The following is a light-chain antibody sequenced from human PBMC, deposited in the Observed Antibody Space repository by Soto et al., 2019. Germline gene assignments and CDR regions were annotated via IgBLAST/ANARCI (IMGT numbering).Light chain of an antibody. Sequence: DIQMTPSPSTLSSSFGDKGTITFRASQSISSWLAWYQQKPGKAPKLLIYDASSLESGVPSRFSGSGSGTEFTLTISSLQPDDFATYYCQQYNSYPFTFGPGTKVDIK. CDR1: QSISSW. CDR2: DAS. CDR3: QQYNSYPFT. J-gene: IGKJ3*01. V-gene: IGKV1-5*01.